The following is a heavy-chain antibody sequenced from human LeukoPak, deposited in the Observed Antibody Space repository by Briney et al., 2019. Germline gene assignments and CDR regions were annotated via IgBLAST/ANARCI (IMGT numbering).Heavy chain of an antibody. D-gene: IGHD5-18*01. CDR1: GGSISSSSYY. CDR3: ARGWGSSYGYRFTPDYYYYMDV. J-gene: IGHJ6*03. Sequence: SETLSLTCTVSGGSISSSSYYWGWIRQPPGKGLEWIASIYYTGSTYYNPSLKSRVTISVDTSKNQFSLKLSSVTAADTAVYYCARGWGSSYGYRFTPDYYYYMDVWGKGTTVTVSS. CDR2: IYYTGST. V-gene: IGHV4-39*07.